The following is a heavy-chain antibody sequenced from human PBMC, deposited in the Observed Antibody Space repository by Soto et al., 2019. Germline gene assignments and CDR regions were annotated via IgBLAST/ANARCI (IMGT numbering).Heavy chain of an antibody. V-gene: IGHV3-11*01. CDR1: GFTFSDYY. J-gene: IGHJ4*02. D-gene: IGHD2-15*01. CDR2: ISSSGSTI. CDR3: AREGTSGYCSGGSCYSPPVYYFDY. Sequence: GGSLRLSCAASGFTFSDYYMSWIRQAPGKGLEWVSYISSSGSTIYYADSVKGRFTISRDNAKNSLYLQMNSLRPEDTAVYYCAREGTSGYCSGGSCYSPPVYYFDYWGQGTLVTVSS.